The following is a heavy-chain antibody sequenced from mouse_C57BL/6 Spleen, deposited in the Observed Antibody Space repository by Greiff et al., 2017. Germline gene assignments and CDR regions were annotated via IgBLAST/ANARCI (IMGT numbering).Heavy chain of an antibody. CDR3: ARCHSDGYYGGY. D-gene: IGHD2-3*01. CDR2: IHPNSGST. Sequence: QVHVKQPGAELVKPGASVKLSCKASGYTFTSYWMPWVKQRPGQGLEWIGMIHPNSGSTNYNEKFKSKATLTVDTSSSTAYMQLSSLTSEDSAVYYCARCHSDGYYGGYWGQGTLVTV. V-gene: IGHV1-64*01. J-gene: IGHJ3*01. CDR1: GYTFTSYW.